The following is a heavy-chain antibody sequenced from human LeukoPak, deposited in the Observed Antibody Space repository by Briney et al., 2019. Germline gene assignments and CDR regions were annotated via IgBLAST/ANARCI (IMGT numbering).Heavy chain of an antibody. CDR3: ARGRPSDY. CDR2: ISSSSSTI. Sequence: GGSLRLSCAASGFTFSNYNMNWLRQAPGKGLDWVSYISSSSSTIYYADSVKGRLTISRDNAKNSLYLQMNSLRAEDTAVYFCARGRPSDYWGQGTLVTVSS. V-gene: IGHV3-48*01. J-gene: IGHJ4*02. D-gene: IGHD6-25*01. CDR1: GFTFSNYN.